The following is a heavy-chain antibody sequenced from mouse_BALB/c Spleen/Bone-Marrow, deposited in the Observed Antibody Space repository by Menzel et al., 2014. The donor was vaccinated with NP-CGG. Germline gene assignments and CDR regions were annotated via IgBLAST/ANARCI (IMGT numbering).Heavy chain of an antibody. CDR3: ARNFYSSAYFDL. D-gene: IGHD1-1*01. CDR1: GYKFTDYA. CDR2: ISTYSGNT. J-gene: IGHJ2*01. Sequence: QVQLQQPGPELVRPGVSVKISCKGSGYKFTDYAMHWVKQSHPKSLEWIGLISTYSGNTHYNQKFKGKATMTVDKSSSTAYMELARLTSEDSAIYYCARNFYSSAYFDLWGQGSTLTVAS. V-gene: IGHV1-67*01.